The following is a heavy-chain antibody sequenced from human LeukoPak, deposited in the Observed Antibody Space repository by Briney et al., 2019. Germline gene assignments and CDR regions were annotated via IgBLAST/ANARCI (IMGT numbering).Heavy chain of an antibody. CDR1: GFTFSDYG. CDR3: AKRMGPSIAATDLDY. CDR2: ISHDGNNK. D-gene: IGHD6-13*01. V-gene: IGHV3-30*18. J-gene: IGHJ4*02. Sequence: HAGGSLRLSCAASGFTFSDYGMNWVRQAPGKGLEWVAVISHDGNNKYYADSVKGRFTLSRDNSKNTLYLQMNSLRPEDTAVYYCAKRMGPSIAATDLDYWGQGTLVTVSS.